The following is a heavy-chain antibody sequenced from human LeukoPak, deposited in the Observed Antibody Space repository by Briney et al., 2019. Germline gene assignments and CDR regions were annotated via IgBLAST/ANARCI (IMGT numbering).Heavy chain of an antibody. V-gene: IGHV4-59*01. D-gene: IGHD3-3*01. J-gene: IGHJ6*03. CDR1: GGSISSYY. Sequence: SETLSLTCTVSGGSISSYYWSWIRQPPGKGLEWIGYISNSGSTNYNPSLKRRVTVSVDRSKNQLSLDLSSVTAADTAVYYCARAQYHGFSTGYSGGYYYMDVWGKGTTVSVSS. CDR3: ARAQYHGFSTGYSGGYYYMDV. CDR2: ISNSGST.